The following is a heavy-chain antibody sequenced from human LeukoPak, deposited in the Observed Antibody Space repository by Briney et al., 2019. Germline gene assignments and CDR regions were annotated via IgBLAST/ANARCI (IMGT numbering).Heavy chain of an antibody. V-gene: IGHV3-48*01. CDR1: RFTFSTSD. CDR3: ARGGTYFFDH. J-gene: IGHJ4*02. CDR2: IAGSSSVI. D-gene: IGHD1-26*01. Sequence: GGCLRLSCAASRFTFSTSDMNWVRQAPGRGLEWISCIAGSSSVIYYADSVKGRFTTSRDNAKNSLYLQMNSLRADDTAVYYCARGGTYFFDHWGQGTLVTVSS.